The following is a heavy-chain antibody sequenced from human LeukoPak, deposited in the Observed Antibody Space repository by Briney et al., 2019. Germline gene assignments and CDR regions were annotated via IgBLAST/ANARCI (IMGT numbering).Heavy chain of an antibody. V-gene: IGHV3-23*01. J-gene: IGHJ4*02. CDR2: ISGSGGST. D-gene: IGHD3-22*01. CDR3: AKQRAYATMTHFDY. CDR1: GFTFSSYA. Sequence: GGSLRLSCAASGFTFSSYAMSWVRQAPGKGLEWVSAISGSGGSTYYADSVKGRFTISRDNSKNTLYLQMNGLRAEDTAVYYCAKQRAYATMTHFDYWGQGTLVTVSS.